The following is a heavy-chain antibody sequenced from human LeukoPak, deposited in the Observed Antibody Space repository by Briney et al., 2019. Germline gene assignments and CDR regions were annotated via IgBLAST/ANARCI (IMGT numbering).Heavy chain of an antibody. D-gene: IGHD3-10*01. J-gene: IGHJ5*02. CDR1: GGSISSSSYY. Sequence: SETLSLTCTVSGGSISSSSYYWGWIRQPPGKGLEWIGGIYYSGSTYYNPSLKSRVTISVDTSKNQFSLKLSSVTAADTVVYYCARFDDPNWFDPWGQGTLVTVSS. CDR3: ARFDDPNWFDP. CDR2: IYYSGST. V-gene: IGHV4-39*01.